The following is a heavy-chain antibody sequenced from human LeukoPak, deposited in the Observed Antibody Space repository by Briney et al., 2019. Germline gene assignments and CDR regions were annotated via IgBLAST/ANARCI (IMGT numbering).Heavy chain of an antibody. D-gene: IGHD3-10*02. V-gene: IGHV3-30*04. J-gene: IGHJ6*04. CDR3: AELGITMIGGV. Sequence: PGGSLSLSCAASGFTFSSYVMHWVRQAPGKGLEWVAIISYDGSNEYYADSVKGRFTISRDNAKNSLYLQMNSLRAEDTAVYYCAELGITMIGGVWGKGTTVTISS. CDR2: ISYDGSNE. CDR1: GFTFSSYV.